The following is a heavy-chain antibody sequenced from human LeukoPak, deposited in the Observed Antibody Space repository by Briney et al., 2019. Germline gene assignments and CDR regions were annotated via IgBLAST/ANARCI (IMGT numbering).Heavy chain of an antibody. D-gene: IGHD3-10*01. J-gene: IGHJ4*02. CDR2: ISGSGGST. V-gene: IGHV3-23*01. Sequence: GGSLRLSCAASGFTFSSYAMSWVRQAPGKGLEWVSAISGSGGSTYYADSVKGRFTISRDNSKNTLYLQMNSLRAEDTAVYYCAKVLWFGELFPSLFDYWGQGTLVTVSS. CDR1: GFTFSSYA. CDR3: AKVLWFGELFPSLFDY.